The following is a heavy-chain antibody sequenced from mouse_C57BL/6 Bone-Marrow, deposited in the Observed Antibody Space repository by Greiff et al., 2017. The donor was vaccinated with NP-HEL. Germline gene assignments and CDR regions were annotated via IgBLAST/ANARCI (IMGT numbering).Heavy chain of an antibody. CDR1: GFTFSNYW. J-gene: IGHJ2*01. Sequence: EVMLVESGGGLVQPGGSMKLSCVASGFTFSNYWMNWVRQSPEKGLEWVAQIRLKSDNYATHYAESVKGRFTISRDDSKSSVYLQMNNLRAEDTGIYYCTVALRYYFDYWGQGTTLTVSS. CDR3: TVALRYYFDY. V-gene: IGHV6-3*01. D-gene: IGHD1-1*01. CDR2: IRLKSDNYAT.